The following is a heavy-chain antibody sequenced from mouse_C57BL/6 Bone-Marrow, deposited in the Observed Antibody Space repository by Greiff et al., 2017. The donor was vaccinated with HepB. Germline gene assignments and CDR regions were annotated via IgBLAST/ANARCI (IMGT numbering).Heavy chain of an antibody. CDR3: ARTGILRYYFDY. CDR1: GYTFTSYW. CDR2: IYPGSGST. D-gene: IGHD1-1*01. V-gene: IGHV1-55*01. Sequence: QVQLRQPGAELVKPGASVKMSCKASGYTFTSYWITWVKQRPGQGLEWIGDIYPGSGSTNYNEKFKSKATLTVDTSSSTAYMQLSSLTSEDSAVYYCARTGILRYYFDYWGQGTTLTVSS. J-gene: IGHJ2*01.